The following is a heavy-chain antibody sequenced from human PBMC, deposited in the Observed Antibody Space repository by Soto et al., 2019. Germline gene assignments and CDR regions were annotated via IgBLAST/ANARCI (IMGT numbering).Heavy chain of an antibody. J-gene: IGHJ4*02. CDR2: IYKSGTT. CDR3: ARVARDGGGYYGPFDS. CDR1: GGSISSGGFY. V-gene: IGHV4-31*03. Sequence: QVQLQESGPGLVKPSQTLSLTCTVSGGSISSGGFYWGWIRQHPGKGLDWIGYIYKSGTTYYKPSLKSRVSISVDASKNQFSLSLSSVTAADTALYYCARVARDGGGYYGPFDSWGQGTLVTVSS. D-gene: IGHD3-3*01.